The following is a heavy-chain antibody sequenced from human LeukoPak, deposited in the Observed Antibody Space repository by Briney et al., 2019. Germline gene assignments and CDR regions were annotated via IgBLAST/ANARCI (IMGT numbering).Heavy chain of an antibody. D-gene: IGHD3-22*01. CDR1: GYTFTGYY. V-gene: IGHV1-2*02. Sequence: ASVKVSCKASGYTFTGYYMHWVRQAPGQGLEWMGWINPNSGGTNYAQKFQGRVTMTRDTSISTAYMELSRLRSDDTAVYYCAHYDSSGYYGSRWFDPWGQGTLVTVSS. CDR2: INPNSGGT. J-gene: IGHJ5*02. CDR3: AHYDSSGYYGSRWFDP.